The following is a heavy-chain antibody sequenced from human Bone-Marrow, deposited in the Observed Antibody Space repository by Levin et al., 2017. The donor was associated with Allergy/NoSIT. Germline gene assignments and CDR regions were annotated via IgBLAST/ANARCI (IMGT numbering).Heavy chain of an antibody. CDR2: IYHSGST. CDR3: ASLRNRPRYSGWKERGYFDY. CDR1: GGSISSSNW. Sequence: TSETLSLTCAVSGGSISSSNWWSWVRQPPGKGLEWIGEIYHSGSTNYNPSLKSRVTISVDKSKNQFSLKLSSVTAADTAVYYCASLRNRPRYSGWKERGYFDYWGQGTLVTVSS. J-gene: IGHJ4*02. D-gene: IGHD6-19*01. V-gene: IGHV4-4*02.